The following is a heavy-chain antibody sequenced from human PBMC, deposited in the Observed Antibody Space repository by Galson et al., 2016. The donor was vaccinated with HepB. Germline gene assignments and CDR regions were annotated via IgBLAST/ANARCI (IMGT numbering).Heavy chain of an antibody. CDR1: GFTFSSYW. Sequence: SLRLSCAASGFTFSSYWMHWVRQVPGKGLVMVARTNTDGSDTGYADSVKGRFTISRDNAKNTLDLQMNTLRAEDTAVYYCARDYLTYTGSYLYSWGQGTLVTVSS. V-gene: IGHV3-74*01. J-gene: IGHJ4*02. CDR3: ARDYLTYTGSYLYS. CDR2: TNTDGSDT. D-gene: IGHD1-26*01.